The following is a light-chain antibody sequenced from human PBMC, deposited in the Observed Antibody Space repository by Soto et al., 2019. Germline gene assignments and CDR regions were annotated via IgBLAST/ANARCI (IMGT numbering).Light chain of an antibody. V-gene: IGKV1-39*01. J-gene: IGKJ2*01. CDR1: QRINKY. CDR2: TAS. Sequence: DIQMTQSPSSLYASVGDSVTIPCRASQRINKYLNWYQQRSGRAPRLLIHTASSLHSGVPSRFSGRGSGSDVTLTISSLQPEDFATYFCQQSCSTPYTWGQGTKLEI. CDR3: QQSCSTPYT.